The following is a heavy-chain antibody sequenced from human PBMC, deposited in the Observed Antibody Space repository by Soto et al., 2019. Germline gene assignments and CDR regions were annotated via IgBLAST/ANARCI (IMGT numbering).Heavy chain of an antibody. J-gene: IGHJ4*02. D-gene: IGHD3-16*01. V-gene: IGHV1-46*01. Sequence: QVQLVQSGAEVKRPGASVKVSCKASGYTFTNYYMHWVRQAPGQGLEWMGVIHYSGATPTYAQKLKGRVTMARDTSTSTVYVELSSLTSEDTAVYYCARGGPDLATIGIFDYWGQGTLVTVSS. CDR2: IHYSGATP. CDR1: GYTFTNYY. CDR3: ARGGPDLATIGIFDY.